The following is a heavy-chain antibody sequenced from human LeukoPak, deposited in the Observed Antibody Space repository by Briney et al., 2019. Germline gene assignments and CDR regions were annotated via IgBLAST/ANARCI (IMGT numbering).Heavy chain of an antibody. CDR1: GFTFSSYA. CDR2: ISYDGSNK. CDR3: AKDLKPDGFGDVDY. V-gene: IGHV3-30-3*01. J-gene: IGHJ4*02. D-gene: IGHD3-10*01. Sequence: PGGSLRLSCAASGFTFSSYAMHWVRQAPGKGLEWVAVISYDGSNKYYADSVKGRFTISRDNSKNTLYLQMNSLRAEDTAVYYCAKDLKPDGFGDVDYWGQGTLVTVSS.